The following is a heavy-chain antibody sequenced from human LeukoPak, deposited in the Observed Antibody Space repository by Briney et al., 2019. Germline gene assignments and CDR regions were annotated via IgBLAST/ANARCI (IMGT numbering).Heavy chain of an antibody. J-gene: IGHJ6*03. CDR1: GYTFTGYY. D-gene: IGHD3-9*01. CDR3: ARDVLRYFAGYYMDV. V-gene: IGHV1-2*02. CDR2: INPNSGGT. Sequence: ASVKVSCKASGYTFTGYYVHWVRQAPGQGLEWMGWINPNSGGTNYAQKFQGRVTMTRDTSISTAYMELSRLRSDDTAVYYCARDVLRYFAGYYMDVWGKGTTVTISS.